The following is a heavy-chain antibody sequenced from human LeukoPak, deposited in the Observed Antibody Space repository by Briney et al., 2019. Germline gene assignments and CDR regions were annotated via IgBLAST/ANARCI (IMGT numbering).Heavy chain of an antibody. CDR3: ARDVQGGSLDP. Sequence: PGGSLRLSCAASGFTFSSYTMHWVRQAPGKGLEWVAFVLYDGSDQYYADSVKGRFTISRDNSKNTVYLQMNSLTVEDTAVYYCARDVQGGSLDPWGQGTLVTVSS. J-gene: IGHJ5*02. D-gene: IGHD2-15*01. V-gene: IGHV3-30*04. CDR1: GFTFSSYT. CDR2: VLYDGSDQ.